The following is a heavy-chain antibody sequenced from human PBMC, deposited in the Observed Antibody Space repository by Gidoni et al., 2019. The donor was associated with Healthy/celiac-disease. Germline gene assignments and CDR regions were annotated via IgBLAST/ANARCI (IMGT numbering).Heavy chain of an antibody. CDR1: GFTFSNAW. Sequence: EVQLVASGGGLVKPGGSLRLSCAASGFTFSNAWMSWVRQAPGKGLEWVGRIKSKTDGGTTDYAAPVKGRFTISRDDSKNTLYLQMNSLKTEDTAVYYCTTGSTMVRGVTDYWGQGTLVTVSS. CDR3: TTGSTMVRGVTDY. CDR2: IKSKTDGGTT. J-gene: IGHJ4*02. V-gene: IGHV3-15*01. D-gene: IGHD3-10*01.